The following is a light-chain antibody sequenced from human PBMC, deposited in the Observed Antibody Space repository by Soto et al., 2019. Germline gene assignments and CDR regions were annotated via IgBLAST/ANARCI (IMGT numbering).Light chain of an antibody. J-gene: IGKJ4*01. Sequence: DIVMTQSPLSLPVTPGEPASISCSSSQSLLHSNGYNYLDWYLQKPGQSPQLLIYLGSHRASGVPDRFSGGGSGTDFTLKISRVEAEDVGVYYCMQALQTPGLTFGGGTKVDIK. CDR1: QSLLHSNGYNY. CDR2: LGS. V-gene: IGKV2-28*01. CDR3: MQALQTPGLT.